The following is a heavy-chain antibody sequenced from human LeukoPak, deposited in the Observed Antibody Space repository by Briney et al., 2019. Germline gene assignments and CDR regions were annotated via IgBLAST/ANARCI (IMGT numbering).Heavy chain of an antibody. J-gene: IGHJ6*03. CDR1: GFTFSSYG. Sequence: TGGSLRLSCAASGFTFSSYGMHWVRQATGKGLEWVSFIENDGSNKYYADSVKGRFTISRDNSKNTLYLQMNSLRAEDTAVFYCAKDPGARVRGYYMDVWGKGTTVAVSS. D-gene: IGHD2-8*02. V-gene: IGHV3-30*02. CDR2: IENDGSNK. CDR3: AKDPGARVRGYYMDV.